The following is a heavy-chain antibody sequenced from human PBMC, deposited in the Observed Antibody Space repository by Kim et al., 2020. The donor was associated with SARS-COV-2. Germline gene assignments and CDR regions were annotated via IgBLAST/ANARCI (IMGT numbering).Heavy chain of an antibody. CDR1: GFSLSTSGVG. CDR3: AHRGYYDFWSGHSSGFDY. D-gene: IGHD3-3*01. CDR2: IYWDDDK. V-gene: IGHV2-5*02. Sequence: SGPTLVKPTQTLTLTCTFSGFSLSTSGVGVGWIRQPPGKALEWLALIYWDDDKRYSPSLKSRLTITKDTSKNQVVLTMTNMDPVDTATYYCAHRGYYDFWSGHSSGFDYWGQGTLVTVSS. J-gene: IGHJ4*02.